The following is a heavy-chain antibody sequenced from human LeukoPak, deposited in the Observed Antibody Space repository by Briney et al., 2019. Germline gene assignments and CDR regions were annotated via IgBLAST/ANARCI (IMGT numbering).Heavy chain of an antibody. Sequence: SETLSLTCAVYGGSFSGYYWSWIRQPPGKGLEWIGEINHSGSTNYNPSLKSRVTISVDTSKNQFSLKLSSVTAADTAVYYCARGILTGPIYAFDIWGQGTMVTVSS. J-gene: IGHJ3*02. V-gene: IGHV4-34*01. CDR2: INHSGST. CDR1: GGSFSGYY. CDR3: ARGILTGPIYAFDI. D-gene: IGHD3-9*01.